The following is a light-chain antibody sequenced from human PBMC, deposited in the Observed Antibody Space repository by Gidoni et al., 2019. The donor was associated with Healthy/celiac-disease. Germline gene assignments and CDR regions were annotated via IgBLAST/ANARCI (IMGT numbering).Light chain of an antibody. V-gene: IGKV1-39*01. CDR3: QQSYSTPRLT. CDR2: AAS. J-gene: IGKJ4*01. CDR1: QSISSY. Sequence: DIQMTQSPSSLSASVGDRVTITCRASQSISSYLNWYQQKPGKAPKLLIYAASSLKSGVPSRFSGSGSGTDFTLTISSLQPEDCATYYCQQSYSTPRLTFGGGTKVEIK.